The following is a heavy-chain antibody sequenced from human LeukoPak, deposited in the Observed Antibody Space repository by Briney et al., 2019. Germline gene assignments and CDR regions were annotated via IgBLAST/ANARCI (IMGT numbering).Heavy chain of an antibody. V-gene: IGHV3-23*01. CDR1: GITSSSYA. CDR3: AKDAHYYGSGSYGY. J-gene: IGHJ4*02. Sequence: GGSLRLSCAASGITSSSYAMSWVRQAPGKGLEWVSAISGSGGSAYYADSVKGRFTISRDNSKNTLYLQMNSLRAEDTAVYYCAKDAHYYGSGSYGYWGQGTLVTVSS. D-gene: IGHD3-10*01. CDR2: ISGSGGSA.